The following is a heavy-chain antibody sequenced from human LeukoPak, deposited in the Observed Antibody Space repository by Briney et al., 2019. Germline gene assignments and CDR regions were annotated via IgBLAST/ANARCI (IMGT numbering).Heavy chain of an antibody. J-gene: IGHJ4*02. Sequence: GGSLRLSCAASGFTFDDYAMHWVRQAPGKGLEWVSGISWNSGSIGYADSVKGRFTISRDNAKNSLYLQMNSLRAEDTALYYCAKATMVRGAPIDYWGQGTLVTVSS. D-gene: IGHD3-10*01. V-gene: IGHV3-9*01. CDR3: AKATMVRGAPIDY. CDR2: ISWNSGSI. CDR1: GFTFDDYA.